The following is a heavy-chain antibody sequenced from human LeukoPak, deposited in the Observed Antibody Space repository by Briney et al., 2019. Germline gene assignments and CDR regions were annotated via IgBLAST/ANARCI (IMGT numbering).Heavy chain of an antibody. V-gene: IGHV3-48*02. CDR1: AFTFSSYG. CDR3: ARAMRSGYDY. CDR2: ISSSSDSI. J-gene: IGHJ4*02. D-gene: IGHD5-12*01. Sequence: AGGSLRLSCAASAFTFSSYGMNWVRQAPGKWLEWVSYISSSSDSIYYADSVKGRFTISRDNADNSLYLQMNSLRDEDTAVYYCARAMRSGYDYWGQGTLVTVS.